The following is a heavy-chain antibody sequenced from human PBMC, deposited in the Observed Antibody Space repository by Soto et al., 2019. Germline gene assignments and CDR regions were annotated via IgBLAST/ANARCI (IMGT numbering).Heavy chain of an antibody. CDR2: ITYDGSNK. CDR3: AKDRVGGTFYTPLGF. J-gene: IGHJ4*02. Sequence: LRLSCQASVFNFDNYGMHWVRQAPFKGLEWVAVITYDGSNKYYADSVKGRFTISRDNSKNTLSLHLNTLKPEDTAVYHCAKDRVGGTFYTPLGFWGQGTLVTVSS. V-gene: IGHV3-30*18. CDR1: VFNFDNYG. D-gene: IGHD1-7*01.